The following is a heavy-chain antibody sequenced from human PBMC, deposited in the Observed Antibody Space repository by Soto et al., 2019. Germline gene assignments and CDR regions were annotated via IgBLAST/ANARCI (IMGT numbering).Heavy chain of an antibody. D-gene: IGHD3-16*01. CDR1: GFTFGTYV. CDR2: IRRTGGVT. V-gene: IGHV3-23*01. J-gene: IGHJ6*02. Sequence: GGSLRLSCAASGFTFGTYVMSWVRQAPGKGLEWVSTIRRTGGVTYYADSVKGRFTISRDNSKNTLYLQMNSLRAEDTAVYYCAETGSQGGGASSRYDYYGVDVWGQGTTVTVSS. CDR3: AETGSQGGGASSRYDYYGVDV.